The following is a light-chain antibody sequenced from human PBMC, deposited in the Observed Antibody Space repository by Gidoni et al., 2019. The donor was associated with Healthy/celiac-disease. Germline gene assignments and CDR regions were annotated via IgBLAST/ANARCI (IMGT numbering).Light chain of an antibody. CDR1: NIGSTS. J-gene: IGLJ2*01. Sequence: YVRTQPPQGAVAPGQTARITGGGNNIGSTSVHWYQQKPGQAPVLVVYDDSDRPSGIPERFSGSNSGNTATLTISRVEAGDEADYYCQVWDSSSDHHVVFGGGTKLTVL. CDR2: DDS. CDR3: QVWDSSSDHHVV. V-gene: IGLV3-21*02.